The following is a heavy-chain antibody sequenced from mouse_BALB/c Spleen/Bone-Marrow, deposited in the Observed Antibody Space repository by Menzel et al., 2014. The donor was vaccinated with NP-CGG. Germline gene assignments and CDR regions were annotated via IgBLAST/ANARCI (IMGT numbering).Heavy chain of an antibody. Sequence: PGAGLVKPGASVKLSCKASGYTFTEXIXHWVXPRSXXGXXWXXXFXPGSGSIKYNEKFKDKATLTADKSSSTVYXELXXLTSEDSAVYFCARHEGGGYFDYWGQGTTLTVSS. CDR2: FXPGSGSI. J-gene: IGHJ2*01. V-gene: IGHV1-71*02. CDR1: GYTFTEXI. CDR3: ARHEGGGYFDY.